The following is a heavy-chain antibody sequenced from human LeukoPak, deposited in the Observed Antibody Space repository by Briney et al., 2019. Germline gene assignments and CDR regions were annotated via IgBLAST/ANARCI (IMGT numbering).Heavy chain of an antibody. J-gene: IGHJ3*02. CDR3: VRVFAQAAFDI. CDR2: SRDKANSYTT. Sequence: AGRSLRLSCAASGFTFSSYGMHWVRQAPGKGLEWVGRSRDKANSYTTEYAASVKGRFTISRDDSKNSLYLQINSLKTEDTAVYYCVRVFAQAAFDIWGQGAMVTVSS. CDR1: GFTFSSYG. V-gene: IGHV3-72*01. D-gene: IGHD2-21*01.